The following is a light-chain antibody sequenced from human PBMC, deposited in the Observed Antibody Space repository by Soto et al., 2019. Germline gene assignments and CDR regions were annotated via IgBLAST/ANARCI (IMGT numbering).Light chain of an antibody. CDR2: EGS. CDR3: NSYAGSNNV. CDR1: SSDVGSYNL. V-gene: IGLV2-14*02. J-gene: IGLJ1*01. Sequence: QSALTQPASVSGSPGQSITISCTGTSSDVGSYNLVSWYQQHPGKAPKLMIYEGSKRPSGVSNRFSGSKSGNTASLTISGLQAEDEADYYCNSYAGSNNVFGTGTKVTVL.